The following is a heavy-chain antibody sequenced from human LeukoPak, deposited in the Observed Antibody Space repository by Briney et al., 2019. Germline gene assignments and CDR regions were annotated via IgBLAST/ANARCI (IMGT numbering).Heavy chain of an antibody. CDR1: GGSISSSSYY. D-gene: IGHD3-9*01. V-gene: IGHV4-39*07. Sequence: PSETLSLTCTVSGGSISSSSYYWGWIRQPPGKGLEWIGSIYYSGSTYYNPSLKGRVTISVDTSKNQFSLKLSSVTAADTAVYYCARTTLRYFDWLQTVYFDYWGQGTLVTVSS. J-gene: IGHJ4*02. CDR3: ARTTLRYFDWLQTVYFDY. CDR2: IYYSGST.